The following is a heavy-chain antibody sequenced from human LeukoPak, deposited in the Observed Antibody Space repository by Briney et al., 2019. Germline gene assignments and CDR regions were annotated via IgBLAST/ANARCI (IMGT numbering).Heavy chain of an antibody. Sequence: GGSLRLSCAASGFTFSSYGVHWVRQAPGKGLGWVAVISYDGSNKYYADSVKGRFTISRDNSKNTLYLQMDSLRAEDTAVYYCAKTPIRKTAQRLVYFDYWGQGTLVTVSS. J-gene: IGHJ4*02. V-gene: IGHV3-30*18. CDR1: GFTFSSYG. CDR3: AKTPIRKTAQRLVYFDY. CDR2: ISYDGSNK. D-gene: IGHD6-19*01.